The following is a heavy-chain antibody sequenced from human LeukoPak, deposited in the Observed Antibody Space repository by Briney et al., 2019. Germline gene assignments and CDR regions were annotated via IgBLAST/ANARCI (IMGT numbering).Heavy chain of an antibody. V-gene: IGHV1-2*04. CDR2: INPNSGGT. CDR1: GYTFTGYY. D-gene: IGHD3-3*01. J-gene: IGHJ6*03. Sequence: ASVKVSCKASGYTFTGYYMRWVRQAPGQGLEWMGWINPNSGGTNYAQKFQGWVTMTRDTSISTAYMELSRLRSDDTAVYYCARADVEYYYYMDVWGKGTTVTVSS. CDR3: ARADVEYYYYMDV.